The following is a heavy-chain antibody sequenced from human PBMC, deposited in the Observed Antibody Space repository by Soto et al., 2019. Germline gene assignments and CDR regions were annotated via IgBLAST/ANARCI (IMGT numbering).Heavy chain of an antibody. J-gene: IGHJ5*02. Sequence: QVHLVESGGGEVQPGRALRLSCAASGFTFSTYAMHWVRQAPGKGLEWVAVISYDGTNKYYADSVKGRFTISRDNSKNTLYLQMNSLRAEDTALYSCARGVDYYCDDSGYCRDNWFDPWGQGTLVTVSS. V-gene: IGHV3-30-3*01. CDR2: ISYDGTNK. CDR1: GFTFSTYA. D-gene: IGHD3-22*01. CDR3: ARGVDYYCDDSGYCRDNWFDP.